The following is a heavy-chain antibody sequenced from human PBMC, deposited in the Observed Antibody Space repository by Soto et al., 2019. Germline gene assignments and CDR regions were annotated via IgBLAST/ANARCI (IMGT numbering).Heavy chain of an antibody. CDR2: MNAGNGNT. D-gene: IGHD3-16*01. CDR3: ARVIGGLYYFDY. V-gene: IGHV1-3*01. CDR1: GYTFTGYD. J-gene: IGHJ4*02. Sequence: ASVKVSCKASGYTFTGYDVIWVRQATGQGLEWMGWMNAGNGNTKYSQKFQGRVTITRDTSASTAYMELSSLRSEDTAVYYCARVIGGLYYFDYWGQGTLVTVSS.